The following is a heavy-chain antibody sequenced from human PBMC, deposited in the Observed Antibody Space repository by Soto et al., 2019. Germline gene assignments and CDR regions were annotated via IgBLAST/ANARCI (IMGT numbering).Heavy chain of an antibody. D-gene: IGHD3-16*01. CDR2: IYPTGKT. V-gene: IGHV4-30-2*01. J-gene: IGHJ6*02. CDR3: ARAPPGAGPRGGV. CDR1: GGSISSGGYS. Sequence: QLQMQESGSGLVKPSQTLSLTCTVSGGSISSGGYSWSWIRQTPGKGLEWIGYIYPTGKTYYNPSLENRATLSIDTSQNQFSLQLTSVTAADTAVYYCARAPPGAGPRGGVWGHGTTVTVSS.